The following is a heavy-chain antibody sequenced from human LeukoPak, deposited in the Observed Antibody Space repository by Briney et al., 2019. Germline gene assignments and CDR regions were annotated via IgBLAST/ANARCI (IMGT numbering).Heavy chain of an antibody. J-gene: IGHJ4*02. Sequence: SETLSLTCTVSGGSVSSGSYYCSWIRQPPGKGLEWIGYIYYSGSTNHNPSLKSRVTITVDTSKNQFSLKLSSVTAADTAVYYCARGRSYFVYWGQGTLVTVPS. V-gene: IGHV4-61*01. CDR2: IYYSGST. CDR1: GGSVSSGSYY. CDR3: ARGRSYFVY.